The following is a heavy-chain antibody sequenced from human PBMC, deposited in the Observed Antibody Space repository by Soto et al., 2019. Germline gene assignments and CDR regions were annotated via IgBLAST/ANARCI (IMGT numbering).Heavy chain of an antibody. CDR3: ARDPQGSSSSHKIFEY. V-gene: IGHV1-18*01. CDR1: GYTFTSYG. CDR2: ISAYNGNT. D-gene: IGHD6-6*01. Sequence: ASVKVSCKASGYTFTSYGISWVRQAPGQGLEWMGWISAYNGNTNYAQKLQGRVTMTTDTSTSTAYMELRSLRSDDTAVYYCARDPQGSSSSHKIFEYWGQGTLVTVSS. J-gene: IGHJ4*02.